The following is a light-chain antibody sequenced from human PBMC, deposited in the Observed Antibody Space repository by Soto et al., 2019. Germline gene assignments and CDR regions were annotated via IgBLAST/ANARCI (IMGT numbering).Light chain of an antibody. V-gene: IGKV3-20*01. CDR2: SAS. J-gene: IGKJ4*01. CDR3: HQYGSSPLT. CDR1: ETIDTSS. Sequence: EIVLTQSPGTLSLSPGETATLSCRASETIDTSSLGWYQQKPGGAPSLLIYSASRMARGIPDRFSASGFATDFTLTISRLEPEDFAVYYCHQYGSSPLTFGGGTKVEI.